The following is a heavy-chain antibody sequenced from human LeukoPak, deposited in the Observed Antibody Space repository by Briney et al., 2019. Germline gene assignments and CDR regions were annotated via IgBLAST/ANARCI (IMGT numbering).Heavy chain of an antibody. CDR3: ARMMYSSGWLAYFDY. CDR2: ISGSGGSR. CDR1: GFTFSSFA. V-gene: IGHV3-23*01. D-gene: IGHD6-19*01. Sequence: GGSLRLSCAAPGFTFSSFAMSWVRQAPGKGLEWVSAISGSGGSRYYADSVQGRYSISRDNSKNTLYLQMNSLRAEDTAAYYCARMMYSSGWLAYFDYWGQGTLVTVSS. J-gene: IGHJ4*02.